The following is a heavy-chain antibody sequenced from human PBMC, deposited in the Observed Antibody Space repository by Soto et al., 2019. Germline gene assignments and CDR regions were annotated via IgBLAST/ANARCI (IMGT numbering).Heavy chain of an antibody. CDR3: ARDPLYDYGDLSHVFDI. D-gene: IGHD4-17*01. Sequence: PSETLSLTCSVCGHSISSGYWTWIGHAPGKGLEWIGYIYLVGSINYNPSLKCRFIISVDTAKNQFSLKVSSVTAADTAVYYCARDPLYDYGDLSHVFDIWGQGTMVT. J-gene: IGHJ3*02. V-gene: IGHV4-4*08. CDR2: IYLVGSI. CDR1: GHSISSGY.